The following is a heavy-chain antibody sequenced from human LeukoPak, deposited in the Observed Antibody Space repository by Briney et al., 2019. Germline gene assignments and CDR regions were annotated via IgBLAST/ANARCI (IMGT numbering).Heavy chain of an antibody. V-gene: IGHV3-48*03. Sequence: SGGSLRLSCAASGFTFSNYELNWARQAPGKGLEWVSYISANGNTMYYADSVRGRFTISRDNAQDSLYLQLNSLRAEDTAVYYCARLAAAGSYYFDSWGQGTLVTVSS. D-gene: IGHD6-13*01. CDR2: ISANGNTM. J-gene: IGHJ4*02. CDR1: GFTFSNYE. CDR3: ARLAAAGSYYFDS.